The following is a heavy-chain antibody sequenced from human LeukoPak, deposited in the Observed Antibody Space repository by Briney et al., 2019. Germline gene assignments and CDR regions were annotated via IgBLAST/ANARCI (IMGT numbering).Heavy chain of an antibody. CDR3: VKAGIAAVTGRYYIDY. V-gene: IGHV3-23*01. J-gene: IGHJ4*02. CDR2: ISGSGGST. D-gene: IGHD6-13*01. Sequence: GGSLRLSCAASGFAFNTYAMSWVRQAPGKGLEWVSTISGSGGSTYYADSVKGRFTISRDNSKNTLYLQMNSLRAEDTAVYYCVKAGIAAVTGRYYIDYWGLGALVTVSP. CDR1: GFAFNTYA.